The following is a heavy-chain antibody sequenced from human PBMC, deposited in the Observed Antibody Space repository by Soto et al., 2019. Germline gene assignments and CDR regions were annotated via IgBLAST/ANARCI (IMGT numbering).Heavy chain of an antibody. V-gene: IGHV3-43*01. CDR2: ISWDGGST. J-gene: IGHJ4*02. Sequence: EVQLVESGGVVVQPGGSLRLSCAASGFTFNDYTMHWVRQAPGKGLEWVSLISWDGGSTYYADSVKGRFTISRDNSKNSLYLQMNSLRTEDTALYYCAKGARGGPFDYWGQGTLVTVSS. CDR3: AKGARGGPFDY. D-gene: IGHD2-15*01. CDR1: GFTFNDYT.